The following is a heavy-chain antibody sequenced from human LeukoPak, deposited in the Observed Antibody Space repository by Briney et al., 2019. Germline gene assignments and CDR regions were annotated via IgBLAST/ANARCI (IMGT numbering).Heavy chain of an antibody. CDR3: ARLTPYPGVWASDY. CDR1: GDSLSTHY. D-gene: IGHD4-23*01. CDR2: IFYSGSI. V-gene: IGHV4-59*08. Sequence: SETLSLTCTVSGDSLSTHYWSWIRQPPGKGLEWIWYIFYSGSINYNPSLKSRVTMSVDTSKNQFSLKLSSVTAADTAVYYCARLTPYPGVWASDYWGQGTLVTVSS. J-gene: IGHJ4*02.